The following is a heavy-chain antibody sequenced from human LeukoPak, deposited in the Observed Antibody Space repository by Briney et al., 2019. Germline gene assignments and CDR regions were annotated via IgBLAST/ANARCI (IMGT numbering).Heavy chain of an antibody. D-gene: IGHD6-19*01. V-gene: IGHV4-4*02. CDR3: AREVAAGSYRGFDY. Sequence: SGTLSLTCAVSGGSISTDNWWHWIRQSPGKGLEWIAEIYHNGDVHYNPSLKSRVTMPVDTSKNQFSLKVNSVTAADTATYFCAREVAAGSYRGFDYWGQGTLVTVSS. CDR2: IYHNGDV. CDR1: GGSISTDNW. J-gene: IGHJ4*01.